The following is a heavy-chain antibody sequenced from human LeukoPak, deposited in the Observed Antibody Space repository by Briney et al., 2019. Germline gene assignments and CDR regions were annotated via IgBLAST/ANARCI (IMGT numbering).Heavy chain of an antibody. CDR2: ISPDGRNI. D-gene: IGHD1-7*01. V-gene: IGHV3-74*01. J-gene: IGHJ4*02. CDR1: GFTLSDYW. Sequence: PGGSLRLSRTASGFTLSDYWMNWVRQAPGKGPVWVSHISPDGRNIAYADSVKGRFTISRDSAKNTLYLQMNSLRVGDTAVYYCVRDGGGTTPCDYWGQGTLVTVSS. CDR3: VRDGGGTTPCDY.